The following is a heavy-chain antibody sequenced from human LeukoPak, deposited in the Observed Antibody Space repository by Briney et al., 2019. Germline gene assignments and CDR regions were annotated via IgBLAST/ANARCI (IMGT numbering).Heavy chain of an antibody. D-gene: IGHD4-11*01. CDR3: ARAQHTTVTLRYWFDP. Sequence: SETLSLTCTVSGGSISSYYWSWIRQPPGKGLEWIGYIYYSGSTNYNPSLKSRVTISVDTSKNQFSLKLSSVTAADTAVYYCARAQHTTVTLRYWFDPWGQGTLVTVSS. CDR2: IYYSGST. V-gene: IGHV4-59*01. CDR1: GGSISSYY. J-gene: IGHJ5*02.